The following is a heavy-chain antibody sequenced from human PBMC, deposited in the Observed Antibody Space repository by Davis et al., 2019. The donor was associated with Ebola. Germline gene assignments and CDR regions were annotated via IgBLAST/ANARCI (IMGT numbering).Heavy chain of an antibody. J-gene: IGHJ6*03. Sequence: PGGSLRLSCTVSGGSISSYYWSWIRQPAGKGLEWIGRIYTSGSTNYNPSLKSRVTMSVDTSKNQFSLKLSSVTAADTAVYYCARDYGGSSSWYRYYYYYMDVWGKGTTVTVSS. V-gene: IGHV4-4*07. D-gene: IGHD6-13*01. CDR3: ARDYGGSSSWYRYYYYYMDV. CDR2: IYTSGST. CDR1: GGSISSYY.